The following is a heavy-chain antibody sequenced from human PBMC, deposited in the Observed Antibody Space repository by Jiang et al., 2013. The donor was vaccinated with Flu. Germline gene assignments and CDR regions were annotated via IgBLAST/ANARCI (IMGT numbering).Heavy chain of an antibody. CDR2: IIAIFNAP. D-gene: IGHD5-12*01. Sequence: GAEVKKPGSSVMVSCRASGGIFNSHAISWVRQAPGQGLEWMGGIIAIFNAPNYAHRFQGRVTISADKLTTTVYLELNSLRSEDTAVYYCASHSGHHLSGHFDSWGQGTLVTVSS. CDR3: ASHSGHHLSGHFDS. J-gene: IGHJ4*02. CDR1: GGIFNSHA. V-gene: IGHV1-69*06.